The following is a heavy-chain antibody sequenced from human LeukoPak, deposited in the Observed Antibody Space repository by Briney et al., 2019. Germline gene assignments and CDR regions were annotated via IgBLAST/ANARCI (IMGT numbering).Heavy chain of an antibody. Sequence: SETLSLTCSVSDDSVSNFYWNWIRQPPGKRMEWIGNIHDSGNSNYNPSLQSRVTISIDTSRRQLSLKLTSVTAADTAVYYCALAPNSNWFDFWGQGTLVTVSS. J-gene: IGHJ5*01. CDR2: IHDSGNS. V-gene: IGHV4-59*08. CDR1: DDSVSNFY. CDR3: ALAPNSNWFDF. D-gene: IGHD2-8*01.